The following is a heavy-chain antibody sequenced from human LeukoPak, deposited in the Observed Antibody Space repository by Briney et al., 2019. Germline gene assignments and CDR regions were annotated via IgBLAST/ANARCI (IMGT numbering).Heavy chain of an antibody. CDR3: ARGDYHHDY. D-gene: IGHD3-16*01. Sequence: PGGSLRLSCAASGFSFSSYEMNWVRQAPGKGLEWVSYISSSGSTIYHADSVKGRFTISRDNAKNSLYLQMNSLRAEDTAVYYCARGDYHHDYWGQGTLVTVSS. CDR2: ISSSGSTI. J-gene: IGHJ4*02. CDR1: GFSFSSYE. V-gene: IGHV3-48*03.